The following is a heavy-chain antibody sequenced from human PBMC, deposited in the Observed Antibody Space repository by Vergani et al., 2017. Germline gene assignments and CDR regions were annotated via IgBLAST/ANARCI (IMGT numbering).Heavy chain of an antibody. CDR2: INHSGST. Sequence: QVQLQQWGAGLLKPSETLSLTCAVYGGSFSGYYWSWIRQPPGKGLEWIGEINHSGSTNYNPSLKSRVTISVDTSKNQFSLKLSSVTAADTAVYYCARGGDDILTGYYFYYYYYYMDVWGKGTTVTVSS. CDR3: ARGGDDILTGYYFYYYYYYMDV. V-gene: IGHV4-34*01. J-gene: IGHJ6*03. D-gene: IGHD3-9*01. CDR1: GGSFSGYY.